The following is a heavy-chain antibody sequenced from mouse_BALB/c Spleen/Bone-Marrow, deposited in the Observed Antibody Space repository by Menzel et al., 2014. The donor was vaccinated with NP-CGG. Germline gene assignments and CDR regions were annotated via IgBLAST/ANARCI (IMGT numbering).Heavy chain of an antibody. D-gene: IGHD2-4*01. Sequence: VQLQQSGAELVKPGASVELSCTASGFNIKDTYMHWVKQRPEQGLEWIGRIDPANGDTKYDPKFQGKATITADTSSNTAYLQLSSLTSEDTAVYYCARYLIFYDYDEAMDYWGQGTSVTVSS. J-gene: IGHJ4*01. CDR2: IDPANGDT. V-gene: IGHV14-3*02. CDR3: ARYLIFYDYDEAMDY. CDR1: GFNIKDTY.